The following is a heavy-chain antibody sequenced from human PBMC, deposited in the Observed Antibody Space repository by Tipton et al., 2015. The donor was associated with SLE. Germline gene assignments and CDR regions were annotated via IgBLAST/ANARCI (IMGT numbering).Heavy chain of an antibody. Sequence: TLSLTCTLSGGSITSSNWWTWVRQPPGKGLEWIGEIFHSGSTNYNPSLKSRVTISVDTSKNQFSLKLGSVTAADTAVYYCARRRSYSGYYYYGMDVWGQGTTVTVSS. CDR2: IFHSGST. CDR1: GGSITSSNW. J-gene: IGHJ6*02. CDR3: ARRRSYSGYYYYGMDV. V-gene: IGHV4-4*02. D-gene: IGHD1-26*01.